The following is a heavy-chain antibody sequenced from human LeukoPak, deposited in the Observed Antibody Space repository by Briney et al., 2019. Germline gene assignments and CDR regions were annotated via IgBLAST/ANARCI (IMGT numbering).Heavy chain of an antibody. D-gene: IGHD6-6*01. V-gene: IGHV3-23*01. CDR2: ISGGGAT. CDR3: ARVGKAARSEWFDP. J-gene: IGHJ5*02. CDR1: GFTFSMYA. Sequence: GGSLRLSCAASGFTFSMYAMTWDRQAPGKGLDWVSAISGGGATYYADSVKGRFTISRDNSKNTLYLQMNSLRADDTAVYYCARVGKAARSEWFDPWGQGTLVTVSS.